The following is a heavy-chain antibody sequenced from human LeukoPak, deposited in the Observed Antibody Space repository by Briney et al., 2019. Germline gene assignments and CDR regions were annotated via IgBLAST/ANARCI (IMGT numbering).Heavy chain of an antibody. CDR1: GGSISSGSYY. V-gene: IGHV4-61*02. J-gene: IGHJ3*02. CDR3: ARGGGWLQLRAFDI. CDR2: IYTSGST. D-gene: IGHD5-24*01. Sequence: PSETLSLTCTVSGGSISSGSYYWSWIRQPAGKGLEWIGRIYTSGSTNYNPSLESRVTISVDTSKNQFSLKLSSVTAADTAVYYCARGGGWLQLRAFDIWGQGTMVTVPS.